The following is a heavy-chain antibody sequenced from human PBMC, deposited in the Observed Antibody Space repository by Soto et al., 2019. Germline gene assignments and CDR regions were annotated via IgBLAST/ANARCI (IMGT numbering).Heavy chain of an antibody. D-gene: IGHD2-2*01. V-gene: IGHV3-23*01. CDR2: ISGSGGST. Sequence: EVQLLESGGGLVQPGGSLRLSCAASGFTFSSYAMSWVRQAPGKGLEWVSAISGSGGSTYYADSVKGRFTISRDNSKNTLYLQMNNLRAEDTAVYYCAKDGAYCSSTSCFNWFDPWGQGTLVTVSS. CDR1: GFTFSSYA. J-gene: IGHJ5*02. CDR3: AKDGAYCSSTSCFNWFDP.